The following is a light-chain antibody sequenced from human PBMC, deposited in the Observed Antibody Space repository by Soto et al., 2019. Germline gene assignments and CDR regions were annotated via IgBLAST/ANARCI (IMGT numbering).Light chain of an antibody. Sequence: DVRMTQAPSTLSGSLGERVTISCMASQSISSCLAWYQQKPGKAPNLLIYKASTLESGVPSRFSGSGSGTEFTLTISSLQPEDFATYYCQQYTGFPCTFGQGTKV. V-gene: IGKV1-5*03. J-gene: IGKJ1*01. CDR3: QQYTGFPCT. CDR1: QSISSC. CDR2: KAS.